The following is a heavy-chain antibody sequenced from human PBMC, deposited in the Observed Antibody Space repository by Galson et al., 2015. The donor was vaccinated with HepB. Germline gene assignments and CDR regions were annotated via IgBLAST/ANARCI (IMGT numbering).Heavy chain of an antibody. V-gene: IGHV3-23*01. D-gene: IGHD3-10*01. Sequence: SLRLSCAASGFTFSSYAMSWVRQAPGKGLEWVSAISGSGGSTYYADSVKGRFTISRDNSKNTLYLQMNSLRAEDTAVYYCAKDGYGGFGEPYFDYWGQGTLVTVSS. J-gene: IGHJ4*02. CDR2: ISGSGGST. CDR3: AKDGYGGFGEPYFDY. CDR1: GFTFSSYA.